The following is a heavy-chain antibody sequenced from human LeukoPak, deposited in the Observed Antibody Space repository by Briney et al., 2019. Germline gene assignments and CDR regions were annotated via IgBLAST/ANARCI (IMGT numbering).Heavy chain of an antibody. Sequence: GGSLRLSCAASGFTFSTYWMTWVRQAPGKGLEWVANIKQDGSAKYYVDSLRGRFSISRDNVKNSLFLQMNSLSAEDTAVYYCARCHYDRTGYYSVPSHLDYWGQGTLVTVSS. V-gene: IGHV3-7*01. CDR3: ARCHYDRTGYYSVPSHLDY. CDR2: IKQDGSAK. CDR1: GFTFSTYW. J-gene: IGHJ4*02. D-gene: IGHD3-22*01.